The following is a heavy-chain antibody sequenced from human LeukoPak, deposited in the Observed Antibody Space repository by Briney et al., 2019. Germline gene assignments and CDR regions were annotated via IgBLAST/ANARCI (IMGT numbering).Heavy chain of an antibody. D-gene: IGHD2-2*02. CDR2: ISSSSSTI. CDR3: ARDEARLGYCSSTSCYRGGYFDY. CDR1: GFTFSSYS. Sequence: PGGSLRLSCAASGFTFSSYSMNWVRQAPGKGLEWVSYISSSSSTIYYADSVKGRLTISRDNAKNSLYLQMNSLRAEDTAVYYCARDEARLGYCSSTSCYRGGYFDYWGQGTLVTVSS. J-gene: IGHJ4*02. V-gene: IGHV3-48*04.